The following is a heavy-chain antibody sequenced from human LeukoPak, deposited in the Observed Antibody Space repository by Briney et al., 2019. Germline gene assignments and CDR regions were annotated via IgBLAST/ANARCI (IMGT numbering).Heavy chain of an antibody. CDR2: IYYSGST. CDR1: GGSISSYY. V-gene: IGHV4-59*01. CDR3: ARGTRSSSWYNRWYYYYMDV. Sequence: SETLSLTCTVSGGSISSYYWSWIRQPPGKGLEWSGYIYYSGSTNYNPSLKSRVTISVDTSKNQFSLKLSSVTAADTAVYYCARGTRSSSWYNRWYYYYMDVWGKGTTVTVSS. J-gene: IGHJ6*03. D-gene: IGHD6-13*01.